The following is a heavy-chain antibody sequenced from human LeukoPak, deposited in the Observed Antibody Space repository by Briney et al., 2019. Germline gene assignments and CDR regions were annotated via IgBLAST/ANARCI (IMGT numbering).Heavy chain of an antibody. CDR3: ARPLAVTTLHAFDI. Sequence: ASMKVSCNVSGHILSELSIHWVRKAPGKGLEWLGGFDPEDGEIIYAQKFQGRVTMTEDTSTDTAYMELSSLRSEDTAVYYCARPLAVTTLHAFDIWGQGTMVTVSS. CDR2: FDPEDGEI. D-gene: IGHD4-17*01. CDR1: GHILSELS. J-gene: IGHJ3*02. V-gene: IGHV1-24*01.